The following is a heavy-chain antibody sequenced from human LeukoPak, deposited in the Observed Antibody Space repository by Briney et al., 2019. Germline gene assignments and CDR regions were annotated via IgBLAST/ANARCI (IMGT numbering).Heavy chain of an antibody. V-gene: IGHV1-8*01. CDR3: ARSGYDYVRGGDRNFDF. D-gene: IGHD3-10*02. Sequence: ASVKVSCKASEYTFTNHDINWVRQATGQGLEWMGWMNPKSGHVGYAQKFQGRVSMTRNTSISTAYMELNSLTSEDTAVYFCARSGYDYVRGGDRNFDFWGQGTLVTVSS. CDR2: MNPKSGHV. J-gene: IGHJ4*02. CDR1: EYTFTNHD.